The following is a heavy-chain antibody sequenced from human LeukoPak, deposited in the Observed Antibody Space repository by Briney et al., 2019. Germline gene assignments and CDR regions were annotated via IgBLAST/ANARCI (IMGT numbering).Heavy chain of an antibody. CDR3: ARIAAAGIDY. V-gene: IGHV4-61*02. Sequence: SETLFLTCTVSGGSISSGSYYWSWIRQPAGKGLEWIGRIYTSGSTNYNPSLKSRVTISVDTSKNQFSLKLSSVTAADTAVYYCARIAAAGIDYWGQGTLVTVSS. D-gene: IGHD6-13*01. CDR1: GGSISSGSYY. CDR2: IYTSGST. J-gene: IGHJ4*02.